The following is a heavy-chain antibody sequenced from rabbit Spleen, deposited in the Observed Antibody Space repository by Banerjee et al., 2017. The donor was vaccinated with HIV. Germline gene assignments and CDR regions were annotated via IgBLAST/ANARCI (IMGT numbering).Heavy chain of an antibody. V-gene: IGHV1S45*01. D-gene: IGHD8-1*01. CDR1: SFSFSDRDV. CDR3: ARDAGSSFSSYGMDL. J-gene: IGHJ6*01. CDR2: IDVGSSDFT. Sequence: QEQLEESGGGLVKPEGSLTLTCKASSFSFSDRDVMCWVRQAPGKGLEWIACIDVGSSDFTYFASWAKGRFTISKTSSPTVTLQMSSLTAAGTATYFCARDAGSSFSSYGMDLWGPGTLVTVS.